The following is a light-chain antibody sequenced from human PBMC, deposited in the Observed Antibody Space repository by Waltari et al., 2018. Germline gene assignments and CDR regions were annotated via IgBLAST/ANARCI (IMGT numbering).Light chain of an antibody. CDR3: QQYGSSPRT. CDR1: QSVTSSH. J-gene: IGKJ1*01. CDR2: GAS. V-gene: IGKV3-20*01. Sequence: EIVLTQSPGTLSLSPGESATLSCGASQSVTSSHLAWYQQKPGQAPRLLIYGASSRATAIPDRFSGSGSGTDFTLTISRLEAEDFAVYYCQQYGSSPRTFGQGTKVEIK.